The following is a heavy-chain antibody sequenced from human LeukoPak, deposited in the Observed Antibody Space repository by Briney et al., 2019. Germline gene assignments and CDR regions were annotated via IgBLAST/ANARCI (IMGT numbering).Heavy chain of an antibody. CDR2: ISSGGTTM. Sequence: GGSLRLSCAASGFTFSNYNMSWIRQAPGKGLEWGSYISSGGTTMYYADSVKGRFTISRDNAKNSLYLQMNSLRAEDTAVYYCARWYYYGSGSFDYWGQGTLVTVSS. CDR1: GFTFSNYN. CDR3: ARWYYYGSGSFDY. D-gene: IGHD3-10*01. V-gene: IGHV3-11*01. J-gene: IGHJ4*02.